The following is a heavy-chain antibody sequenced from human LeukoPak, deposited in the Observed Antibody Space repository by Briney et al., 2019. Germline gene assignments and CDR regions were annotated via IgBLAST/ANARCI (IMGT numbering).Heavy chain of an antibody. V-gene: IGHV3-23*01. D-gene: IGHD2-2*02. CDR1: GFTFSNYA. Sequence: GGSLRLSCAASGFTFSNYAMSWVRQPPGKGLEWVSAISGSGGSTYYADSVKGRFTISRDNSKNTLYLQMNSLRAEDTAVYYCAKDRVSMVVVPAAIGYWGQGTLVTVSS. CDR3: AKDRVSMVVVPAAIGY. J-gene: IGHJ4*02. CDR2: ISGSGGST.